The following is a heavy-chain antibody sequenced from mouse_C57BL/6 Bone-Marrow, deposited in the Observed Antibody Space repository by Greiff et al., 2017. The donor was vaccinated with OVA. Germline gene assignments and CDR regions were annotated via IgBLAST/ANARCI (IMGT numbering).Heavy chain of an antibody. V-gene: IGHV5-16*01. Sequence: EVKLMESEGGLVQPGSSLKLSCTASGFTFSDYYMAWVRQVPEKGLEWVANINYDGSSTYYLDSLKSRFIISRDNAKNILYLQMSSLKSEDTATYYCARDRDYYGSGFAYWGQGTLVTVSA. CDR1: GFTFSDYY. CDR2: INYDGSST. CDR3: ARDRDYYGSGFAY. J-gene: IGHJ3*01. D-gene: IGHD1-1*01.